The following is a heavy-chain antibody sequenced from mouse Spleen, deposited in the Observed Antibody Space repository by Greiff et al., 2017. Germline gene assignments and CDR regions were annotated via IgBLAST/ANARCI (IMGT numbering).Heavy chain of an antibody. V-gene: IGHV5-17*02. Sequence: EVQRVESGGGLVQPGGSRKLSCAASGFTFSSFGMHWVRQAPEKGLEWVAYISSGSSTIYYADTVKGRFTISRDNPKNTLFLQMTSLRSEDTAMYYCARNWDGGFDYWGQGTTLTVSS. J-gene: IGHJ2*01. CDR1: GFTFSSFG. CDR2: ISSGSSTI. CDR3: ARNWDGGFDY. D-gene: IGHD4-1*01.